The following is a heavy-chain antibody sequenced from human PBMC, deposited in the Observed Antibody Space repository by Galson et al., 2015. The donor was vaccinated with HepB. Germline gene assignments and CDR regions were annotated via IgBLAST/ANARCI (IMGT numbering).Heavy chain of an antibody. CDR3: TTGESYYDILTGYYETDPENDY. J-gene: IGHJ4*02. CDR2: IKSKTDGGTT. CDR1: GFTFSNAW. Sequence: SLRLSCAASGFTFSNAWMSWVRQAPGKGLEWVGRIKSKTDGGTTDYAAPVKGRFTISRDDSKNTLYLQMNSLKTEDTAVYYCTTGESYYDILTGYYETDPENDYWGQGTLVTVSS. D-gene: IGHD3-9*01. V-gene: IGHV3-15*01.